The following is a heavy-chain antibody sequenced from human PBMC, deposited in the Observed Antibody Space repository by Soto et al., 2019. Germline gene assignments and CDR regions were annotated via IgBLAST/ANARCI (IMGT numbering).Heavy chain of an antibody. D-gene: IGHD2-8*01. CDR1: GGSFSGYY. CDR3: ARVGVFPGHYGMDV. CDR2: INHSGST. V-gene: IGHV4-34*01. Sequence: SSETLSLTCAVYGGSFSGYYWSWIRQPPGKGLEWIGEINHSGSTNYNPSLKSRVTISVDTSKNQFSLKLSSVTAADTAVYYCARVGVFPGHYGMDVWGQGTRVSFSS. J-gene: IGHJ6*02.